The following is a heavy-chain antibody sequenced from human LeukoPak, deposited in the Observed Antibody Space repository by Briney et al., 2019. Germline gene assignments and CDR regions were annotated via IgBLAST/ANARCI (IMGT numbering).Heavy chain of an antibody. Sequence: GGSLRLSCAASGFTFSSYSMNWVRQAPGKGLEWVSSISSSSSYIYYADSVKGRFTISRDNSKNTLYLQMNSLRAEDTAVYYCAKVKPYWYFDLWGRGTLVTVSS. CDR1: GFTFSSYS. V-gene: IGHV3-21*04. CDR2: ISSSSSYI. J-gene: IGHJ2*01. CDR3: AKVKPYWYFDL.